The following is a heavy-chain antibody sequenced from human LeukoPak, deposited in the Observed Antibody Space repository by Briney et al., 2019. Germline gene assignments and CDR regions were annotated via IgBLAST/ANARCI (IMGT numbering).Heavy chain of an antibody. D-gene: IGHD1-26*01. J-gene: IGHJ4*02. V-gene: IGHV6-1*01. CDR3: ARRAQRELHSGYFDY. Sequence: SQTLSLTCAISGDSVSSNSAAWNWIRQSPSRGLEWLGRTYYRSNWYNDYAVSVKSRITINPDTSKNQFSLQLNSVTPEDRAVYYCARRAQRELHSGYFDYWGQGILVTVSS. CDR1: GDSVSSNSAA. CDR2: TYYRSNWYN.